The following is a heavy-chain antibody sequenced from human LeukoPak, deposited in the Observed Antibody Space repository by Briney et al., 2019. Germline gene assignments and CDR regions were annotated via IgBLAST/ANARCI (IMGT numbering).Heavy chain of an antibody. CDR3: ARQIKYYYDSSGYSNPVIAFDI. V-gene: IGHV4-59*08. CDR1: GGSISSYY. J-gene: IGHJ3*02. D-gene: IGHD3-22*01. CDR2: IYYSGST. Sequence: SETLSLTCTVSGGSISSYYWSWIRQPPGKGLEWIGYIYYSGSTNYNPSLKGRVTISVDTSKNQFSLKLSSVTAADTAVYYCARQIKYYYDSSGYSNPVIAFDIWGQGTMVTVSS.